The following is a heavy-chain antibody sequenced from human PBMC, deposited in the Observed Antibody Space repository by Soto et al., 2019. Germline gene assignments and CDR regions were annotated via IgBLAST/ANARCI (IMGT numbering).Heavy chain of an antibody. CDR1: GGSISPYY. CDR2: IYYGGST. V-gene: IGHV4-59*08. Sequence: SETLSLTCTVSGGSISPYYWSWIRQPPGKGLEWVGYIYYGGSTSYNPSLKSRVTISLETSKSQISLRLNSVTAADTAVYYCARAYGGYADYWGQGALVTVSS. CDR3: ARAYGGYADY. J-gene: IGHJ4*02. D-gene: IGHD5-12*01.